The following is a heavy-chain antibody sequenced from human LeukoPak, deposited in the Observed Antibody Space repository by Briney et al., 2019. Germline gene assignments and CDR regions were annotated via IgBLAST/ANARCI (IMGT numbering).Heavy chain of an antibody. V-gene: IGHV1-18*01. J-gene: IGHJ4*02. CDR3: ASWAGYCSSANCYTTSPDY. CDR2: ISTYNGNT. Sequence: ASVKVSCKASGYTFTSYGITWVRQAPGQGLEWMGWISTYNGNTNYAQKLQDRVTMTTETSTSTAYMELRSLRSDDTAVYYCASWAGYCSSANCYTTSPDYWGQGTLVSVSS. D-gene: IGHD2-2*02. CDR1: GYTFTSYG.